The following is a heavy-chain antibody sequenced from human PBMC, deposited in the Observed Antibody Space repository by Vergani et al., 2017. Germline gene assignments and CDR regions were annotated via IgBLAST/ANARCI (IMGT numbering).Heavy chain of an antibody. CDR3: ARGVGGNIRDFYY. CDR1: GYIFTSFD. D-gene: IGHD4-23*01. J-gene: IGHJ4*02. V-gene: IGHV1-8*01. Sequence: QVQLVQSGAEVRKPGASVKVSCKASGYIFTSFDVHWVRQATGQWLEWMGWMNPNSGNTGYAQKFQGRVNFTRSNSINTAYMELSSLRSEDTAVYYCARGVGGNIRDFYYWGQGTLVTVSS. CDR2: MNPNSGNT.